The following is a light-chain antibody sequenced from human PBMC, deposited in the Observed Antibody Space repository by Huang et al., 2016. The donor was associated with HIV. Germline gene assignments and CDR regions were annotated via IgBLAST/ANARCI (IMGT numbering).Light chain of an antibody. CDR3: QQRSNWPQT. J-gene: IGKJ2*01. CDR1: QSVDRY. CDR2: DAS. V-gene: IGKV3-11*01. Sequence: EIVLTQSPATLFLSPGERATLSCRASQSVDRYLAWYQHKPGQPPRLLIHDASNRATGIPARFSGSGSGTDFTLTISSLEPEDVAVYYWQQRSNWPQTFGQGTKVEIK.